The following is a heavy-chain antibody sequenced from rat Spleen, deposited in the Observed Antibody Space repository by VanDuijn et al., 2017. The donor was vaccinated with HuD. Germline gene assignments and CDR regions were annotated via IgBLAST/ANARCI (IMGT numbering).Heavy chain of an antibody. CDR1: GFTFSDYA. CDR2: IIYDGSRT. CDR3: TTVLQGHGFAY. D-gene: IGHD1-1*01. J-gene: IGHJ3*01. Sequence: EVQLVESGGGLVQPGRSLKFSCAASGFTFSDYAMAWVRQAPKKGLEWVATIIYDGSRTYYRDSVKGRFTISRDNAKRTLYLQMNSLRSEDTATYYCTTVLQGHGFAYWGQGTLVTVSS. V-gene: IGHV5-17*01.